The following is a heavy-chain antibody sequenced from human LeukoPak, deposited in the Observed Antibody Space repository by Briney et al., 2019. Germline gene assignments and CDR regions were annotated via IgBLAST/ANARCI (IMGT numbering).Heavy chain of an antibody. CDR3: ARSYYDYVWGSYRPPFDP. Sequence: GASVKVSCKASGYTFTGYYMHWVRQAPGQGLEWMGGIIPIFGTANYAQKFQGRVTITTDESTSTAYMELSSLRSEDTAVYYCARSYYDYVWGSYRPPFDPWGQGTLVTVSS. CDR2: IIPIFGTA. J-gene: IGHJ5*02. D-gene: IGHD3-16*02. CDR1: GYTFTGYY. V-gene: IGHV1-69*05.